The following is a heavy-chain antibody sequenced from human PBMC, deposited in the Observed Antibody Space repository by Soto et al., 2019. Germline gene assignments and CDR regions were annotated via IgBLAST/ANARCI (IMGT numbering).Heavy chain of an antibody. CDR1: GFTFSSYG. CDR3: AKPVYSGSYYGIGYYFDY. J-gene: IGHJ4*02. V-gene: IGHV3-30*18. D-gene: IGHD1-26*01. Sequence: GGSLRLSCAASGFTFSSYGMYWVRQAPGKGLEWVAVISYDGSNKYYADSVKGRFTISRDNSKNTLYLQMNSLRAEDTAVYYCAKPVYSGSYYGIGYYFDYCGPRTLVT. CDR2: ISYDGSNK.